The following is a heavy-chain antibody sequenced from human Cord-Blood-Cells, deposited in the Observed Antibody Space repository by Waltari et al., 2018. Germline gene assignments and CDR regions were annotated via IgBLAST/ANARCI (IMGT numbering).Heavy chain of an antibody. Sequence: QVQLVESGGGVVQPGRSLRLSCAASGFTFSSYGMHWVRQAPGKGLEWVAVISYDGSNKYYADSVKGRFTISRDNSKNTLYLQMNSLRAEDTAVYYCAKLIIGYDGAFDIWGQGTMVTVSS. J-gene: IGHJ3*02. CDR3: AKLIIGYDGAFDI. D-gene: IGHD5-12*01. CDR2: ISYDGSNK. CDR1: GFTFSSYG. V-gene: IGHV3-30*18.